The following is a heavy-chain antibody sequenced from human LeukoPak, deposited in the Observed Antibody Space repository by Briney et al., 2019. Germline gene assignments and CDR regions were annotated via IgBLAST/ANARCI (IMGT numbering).Heavy chain of an antibody. CDR2: ISSSSTTL. V-gene: IGHV3-48*01. CDR1: GFTFNTYT. CDR3: ARVVGVVLAATRIDP. J-gene: IGHJ5*02. Sequence: PGGSLRLSCAASGFTFNTYTMTWVRQAPGKGREWVSSISSSSTTLYYADSVKGRFTISRDNAKNSLYLQMNSLRGEDTALYYCARVVGVVLAATRIDPWGQGTLVTVSS. D-gene: IGHD2-15*01.